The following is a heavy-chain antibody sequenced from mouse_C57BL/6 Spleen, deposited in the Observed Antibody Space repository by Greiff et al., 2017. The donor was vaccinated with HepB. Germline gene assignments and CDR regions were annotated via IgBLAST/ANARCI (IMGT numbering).Heavy chain of an antibody. CDR3: ARRLTTVEGWFAY. Sequence: EVQLQQSGPELVKPGASVKMSCKASGYTFTDYNMHWVKQSHGKSLEWIGYINPNNGGTSYNQKFKGKATLTVNKSSSTAYMELRSLTSEESAVYYCARRLTTVEGWFAYWGQGTLVTVSA. V-gene: IGHV1-22*01. CDR2: INPNNGGT. J-gene: IGHJ3*01. CDR1: GYTFTDYN. D-gene: IGHD1-1*01.